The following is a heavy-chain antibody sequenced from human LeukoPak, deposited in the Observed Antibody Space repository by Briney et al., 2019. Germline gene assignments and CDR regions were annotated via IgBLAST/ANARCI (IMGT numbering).Heavy chain of an antibody. J-gene: IGHJ4*02. D-gene: IGHD3-3*01. CDR2: INSDGSST. CDR3: ARLREIPVFGVVTKSTSYFDY. CDR1: GFTFSSYW. Sequence: GGSLRLSCAASGFTFSSYWMHWVRQAPGKGLVWVSRINSDGSSTSYADSVKGRFTISRDNAKNSLYLQMNSLRAEDTAVYYCARLREIPVFGVVTKSTSYFDYWGQGTLVTVSS. V-gene: IGHV3-74*01.